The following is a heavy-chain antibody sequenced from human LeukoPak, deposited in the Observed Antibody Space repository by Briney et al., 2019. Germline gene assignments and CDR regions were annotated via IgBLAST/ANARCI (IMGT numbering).Heavy chain of an antibody. CDR2: FYYSGST. Sequence: PSQTLSLTCTVSGGSVTTGYYYWGWIRQPPGKALEWIGSFYYSGSTYYSPSLQSRVTISVDTSKTQFSLRLNSVTAADTAVYYCARFYYGSGSYVSNFDYWGQGTLVTVSS. CDR1: GGSVTTGYYY. J-gene: IGHJ4*02. D-gene: IGHD3-10*01. V-gene: IGHV4-39*01. CDR3: ARFYYGSGSYVSNFDY.